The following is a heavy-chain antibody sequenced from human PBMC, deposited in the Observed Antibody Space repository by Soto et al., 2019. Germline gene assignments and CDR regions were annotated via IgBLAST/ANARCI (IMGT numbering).Heavy chain of an antibody. CDR2: IWYDGSNK. J-gene: IGHJ6*02. CDR3: ARCLPYDILTGYYYGMDV. D-gene: IGHD3-9*01. CDR1: GFTFSSYG. V-gene: IGHV3-33*01. Sequence: QVQLVESGGGVVQPGRSLRLSCAASGFTFSSYGMHWVRQAPGNGLEWVAVIWYDGSNKYYADSVKGRFTISRDNSKNTLYLQMNSLRAEDTAVYYCARCLPYDILTGYYYGMDVWGQGTTVTVSS.